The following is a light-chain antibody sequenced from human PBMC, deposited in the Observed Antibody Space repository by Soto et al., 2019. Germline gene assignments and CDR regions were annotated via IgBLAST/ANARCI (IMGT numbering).Light chain of an antibody. J-gene: IGLJ1*01. Sequence: QSALTRPASVSGSPGQSITISCTGSSSDVGSYNLVSWYQQYPGKAPKFIIFEGTRRPSGFSHRFSGSKSGNTASLTISGLQPEDEADYYCCSYAGGNTSYVFGTVTKLTVL. CDR1: SSDVGSYNL. V-gene: IGLV2-23*01. CDR3: CSYAGGNTSYV. CDR2: EGT.